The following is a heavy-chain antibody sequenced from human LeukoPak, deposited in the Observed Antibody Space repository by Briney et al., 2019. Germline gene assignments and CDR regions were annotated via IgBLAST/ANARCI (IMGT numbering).Heavy chain of an antibody. CDR3: ATLRSDSSGWYYFDY. Sequence: GGSLRLSRAASGFTFDDYAMHWVRQAPGKGLEWVALIWYDGSNKYYADSVKGRFTISRDNSKNMLYLQMNSLRTEDTAVYYCATLRSDSSGWYYFDYWGQGTLVTVSS. V-gene: IGHV3-30*02. D-gene: IGHD6-19*01. CDR2: IWYDGSNK. CDR1: GFTFDDYA. J-gene: IGHJ4*02.